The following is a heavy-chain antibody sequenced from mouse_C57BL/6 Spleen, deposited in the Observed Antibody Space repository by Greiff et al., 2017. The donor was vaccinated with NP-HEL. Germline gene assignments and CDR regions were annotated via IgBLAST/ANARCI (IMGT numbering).Heavy chain of an antibody. CDR2: ISSGGDYI. CDR1: GFTFSSYA. V-gene: IGHV5-9-1*02. D-gene: IGHD2-1*01. J-gene: IGHJ1*03. CDR3: TRERGNARYFDV. Sequence: EVQGVESGEGLVKPGGSLKLSCAASGFTFSSYAMSWVRQTPEKRLEWVAYISSGGDYIYYADTVKGRFTISRDNARNTLYLQLSSLKSEDTAMYYCTRERGNARYFDVWGTGTTVTVSS.